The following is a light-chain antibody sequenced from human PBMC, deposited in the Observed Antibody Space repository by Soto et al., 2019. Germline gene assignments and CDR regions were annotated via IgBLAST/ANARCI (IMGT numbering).Light chain of an antibody. CDR1: PSVSNY. V-gene: IGKV3-11*01. CDR2: DAS. CDR3: HHRYNWPLD. Sequence: EIVLTQSPATLSLSPRERATVACRASPSVSNYLAWYQQKPGKAPRLLIHDASNSATVITARFSGRGSVPDFTLTITGLEPDDFVVYYYHHRYNWPLDFGLGTKVYSK. J-gene: IGKJ3*01.